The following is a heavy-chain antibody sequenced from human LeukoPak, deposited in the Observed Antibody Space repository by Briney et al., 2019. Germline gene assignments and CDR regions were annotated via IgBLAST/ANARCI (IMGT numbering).Heavy chain of an antibody. V-gene: IGHV4-39*01. Sequence: SETLSLTCTVSGGSISSSGYYWVRIRQPPGKGLEWLGNIYYSGSTYYNPSLTSRVTISVDTSKNQFSLKVSSVTAADTAVYYCARYSASSGWFDPWGQGTLVTVSS. CDR3: ARYSASSGWFDP. CDR1: GGSISSSGYY. CDR2: IYYSGST. J-gene: IGHJ5*02. D-gene: IGHD1-26*01.